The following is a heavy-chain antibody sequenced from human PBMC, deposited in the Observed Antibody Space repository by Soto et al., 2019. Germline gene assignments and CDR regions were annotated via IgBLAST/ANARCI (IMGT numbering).Heavy chain of an antibody. V-gene: IGHV3-30*03. CDR2: ISYDGSNK. CDR1: GFTFSHYG. CDR3: ARYSGKYQGPIDY. Sequence: QVQLVESGGGVVQPGRSLRLSCAASGFTFSHYGIHWVRQAPGKGLEWLAVISYDGSNKHYADSVKGRFTVSRDNSKNPLYLKMNSLTAEDTAVYFCARYSGKYQGPIDYWGQGTLVTVSS. J-gene: IGHJ4*02. D-gene: IGHD1-26*01.